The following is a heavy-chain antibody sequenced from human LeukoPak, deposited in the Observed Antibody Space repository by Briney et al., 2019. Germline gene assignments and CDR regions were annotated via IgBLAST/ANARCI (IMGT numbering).Heavy chain of an antibody. V-gene: IGHV1-8*03. CDR2: MNPNSGNT. J-gene: IGHJ4*02. D-gene: IGHD5-12*01. Sequence: ASVKVSCKASGYTFTSYGINWVRQATGQGLEWMGWMNPNSGNTGYAQKFQGRVTITRNTSISTAYMELSSLRSEDTAVYYCARWLRDGYYFDYWGQGTLVTVSS. CDR1: GYTFTSYG. CDR3: ARWLRDGYYFDY.